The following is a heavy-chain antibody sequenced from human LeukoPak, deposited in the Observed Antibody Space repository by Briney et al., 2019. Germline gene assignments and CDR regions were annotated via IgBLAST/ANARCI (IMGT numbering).Heavy chain of an antibody. J-gene: IGHJ5*02. Sequence: GGSLRLSCAASGFTFSSYWMSWVRQAPGKGLEWVSAISGSGGSTYYADSVRGQFTISRDNAKNSLYLQMNSLRAEDTAVYYCARVQKGIAAAGAGGGWFEPWGQGTLVTVSS. CDR3: ARVQKGIAAAGAGGGWFEP. CDR2: ISGSGGST. D-gene: IGHD6-13*01. V-gene: IGHV3-23*01. CDR1: GFTFSSYW.